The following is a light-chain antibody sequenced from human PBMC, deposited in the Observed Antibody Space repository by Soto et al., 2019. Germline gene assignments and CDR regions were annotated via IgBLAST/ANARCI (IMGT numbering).Light chain of an antibody. CDR1: QSVGSN. CDR2: AAS. V-gene: IGKV3-15*01. Sequence: EMVITQSPDTLSVSPGERATLSCRASQSVGSNLAWYQQKPGQAARLLIYAASNRATDIPARFSGSGSGTEFTLTISSLQSEDFAVYYCQQYSNWSFGQGTRLEIK. CDR3: QQYSNWS. J-gene: IGKJ5*01.